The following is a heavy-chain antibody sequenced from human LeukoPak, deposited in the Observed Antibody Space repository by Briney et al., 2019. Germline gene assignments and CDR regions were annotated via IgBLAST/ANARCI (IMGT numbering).Heavy chain of an antibody. CDR3: ARVEYQLLPQGFDP. CDR1: GGSISSHY. CDR2: IYYSGST. J-gene: IGHJ5*02. V-gene: IGHV4-59*11. D-gene: IGHD2-2*01. Sequence: PSETLSPTCTVSGGSISSHYWSWIRQPPGKGLEWIGYIYYSGSTNYNPSLKSRVTISVDTSKNQFSLKLSSVTAADTAVYYCARVEYQLLPQGFDPWGQGTLVTVSS.